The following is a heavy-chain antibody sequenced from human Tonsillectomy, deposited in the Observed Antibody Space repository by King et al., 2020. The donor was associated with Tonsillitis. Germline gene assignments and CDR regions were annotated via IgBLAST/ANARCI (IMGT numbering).Heavy chain of an antibody. CDR3: ARSIVVVVLASDAFDI. Sequence: VQLVESGGGLVQPGGSLRLSCAASGFDFSNYWMSWVRQVPGKGLEWVADIKQDGGGKFYVDSVKGRFTISRDNAKNSLYLQMNSLRVEDTAVYYCARSIVVVVLASDAFDIWGHGTMVTVSS. CDR2: IKQDGGGK. V-gene: IGHV3-7*01. J-gene: IGHJ3*02. D-gene: IGHD2-15*01. CDR1: GFDFSNYW.